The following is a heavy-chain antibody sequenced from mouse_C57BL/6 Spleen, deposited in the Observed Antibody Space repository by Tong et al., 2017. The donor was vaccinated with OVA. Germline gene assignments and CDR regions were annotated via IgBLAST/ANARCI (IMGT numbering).Heavy chain of an antibody. Sequence: YTFTDYNMDWVKQSHGKSLEWIGDINPNNGGTIYNQKFKGKATLTVDKSCSTSYRELRSLTSEDTAVYYCAKFRVTYYVDYGGQGTTLTVPS. V-gene: IGHV1-18*01. CDR1: YTFTDYN. CDR3: AKFRVTYYVDY. D-gene: IGHD1-1*02. J-gene: IGHJ2*01. CDR2: INPNNGGT.